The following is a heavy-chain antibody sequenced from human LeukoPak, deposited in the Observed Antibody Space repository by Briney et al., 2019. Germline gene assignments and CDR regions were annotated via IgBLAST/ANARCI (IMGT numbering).Heavy chain of an antibody. Sequence: SETLSLTCTVSGGSISSSYWWSWVRQPPGKGLEWIGEVYHSGSTNYYPSLKSRVTISIEKSKNQFSLKLSSVTAADTAVYYCAGAYCGGDCYSGRAFDIWGQGTMVTVSS. CDR3: AGAYCGGDCYSGRAFDI. J-gene: IGHJ3*02. CDR2: VYHSGST. CDR1: GGSISSSYW. D-gene: IGHD2-21*02. V-gene: IGHV4-4*02.